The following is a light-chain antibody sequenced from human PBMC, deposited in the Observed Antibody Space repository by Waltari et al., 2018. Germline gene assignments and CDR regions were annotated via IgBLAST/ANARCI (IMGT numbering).Light chain of an antibody. J-gene: IGLJ3*02. Sequence: QSALTQPPSVYGSPGHSATLPCTATSDDLASYNRVSWYQQPPGTAPRLIIYEVTYRPSGVPDRFPGSKSGNTASLTISGLQAQDEADYYCSSITGSSTWVFGGGTKLTVL. CDR1: SDDLASYNR. CDR2: EVT. V-gene: IGLV2-18*02. CDR3: SSITGSSTWV.